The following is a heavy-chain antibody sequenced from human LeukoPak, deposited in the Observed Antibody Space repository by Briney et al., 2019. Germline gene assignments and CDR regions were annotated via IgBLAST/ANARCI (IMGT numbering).Heavy chain of an antibody. CDR1: GGTLSSYA. V-gene: IGHV1-69*13. D-gene: IGHD3-16*01. J-gene: IGHJ3*02. Sequence: SVKVSCRASGGTLSSYAISWVRQAPGQGLEWMGGILPFFGTANYAQKFQDRVTITADESTSTAYMELSSLRSEDTAMYFCARDLGEGGAFDIWGQGTMVTVSS. CDR3: ARDLGEGGAFDI. CDR2: ILPFFGTA.